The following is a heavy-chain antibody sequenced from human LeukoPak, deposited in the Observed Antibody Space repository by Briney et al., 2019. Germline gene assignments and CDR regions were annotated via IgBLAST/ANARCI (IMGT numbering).Heavy chain of an antibody. D-gene: IGHD1-1*01. Sequence: PGGSLRLSCAASGFTFDDYAMHWVRQAPGKGLEWVSGISWNSGSIGYADSVKGRFTISRDNAKNSLYLQMNSLRAEDTALYYCTKDIADKLEHFDYWGQGTLVTVSS. CDR2: ISWNSGSI. CDR3: TKDIADKLEHFDY. V-gene: IGHV3-9*01. J-gene: IGHJ4*02. CDR1: GFTFDDYA.